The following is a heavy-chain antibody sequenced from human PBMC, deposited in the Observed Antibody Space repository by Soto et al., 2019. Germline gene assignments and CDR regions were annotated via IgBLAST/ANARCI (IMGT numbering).Heavy chain of an antibody. D-gene: IGHD6-13*01. CDR2: IWYDGSNK. CDR1: GFTFSSYG. Sequence: QVQLVESGGGVVQPGRSLRLSCAASGFTFSSYGMHWVRQAPGKGLEWVAVIWYDGSNKYYADSVKGRFTISRDNSKNTLYLQMNSLRAEDTAVYYCASDTSSSGCMDVWGQGTTVTVSS. V-gene: IGHV3-33*01. J-gene: IGHJ6*02. CDR3: ASDTSSSGCMDV.